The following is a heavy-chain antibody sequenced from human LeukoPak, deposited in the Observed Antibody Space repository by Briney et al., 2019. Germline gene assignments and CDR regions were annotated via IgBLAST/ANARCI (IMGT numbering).Heavy chain of an antibody. CDR2: ISGSGGST. J-gene: IGHJ6*02. V-gene: IGHV3-23*01. CDR1: GFTFSSYA. Sequence: GGSLRLSCAASGFTFSSYAMSWVRQAPGKGLEWVSAISGSGGSTYYADSVKGRFTISRDNSKNTLYLQMNSLRAEDTAVYYCAKVTMVRGVITSRDYYYGMDVWGQGTTVTASS. CDR3: AKVTMVRGVITSRDYYYGMDV. D-gene: IGHD3-10*01.